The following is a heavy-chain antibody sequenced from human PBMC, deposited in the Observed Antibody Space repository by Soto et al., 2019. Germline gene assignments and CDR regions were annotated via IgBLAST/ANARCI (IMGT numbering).Heavy chain of an antibody. J-gene: IGHJ4*02. D-gene: IGHD1-1*01. CDR1: GFTVSSSD. CDR2: IYSGGST. CDR3: ARDLSNYLCN. V-gene: IGHV3-66*01. Sequence: GGSLRLSCAASGFTVSSSDMSWVRQAPEKGQEWVSVIYSGGSTYYTDSVRGRFILTRDNSKNTLYLQMNNLRVEDMAVYYCARDLSNYLCNWGQGTLVTVSS.